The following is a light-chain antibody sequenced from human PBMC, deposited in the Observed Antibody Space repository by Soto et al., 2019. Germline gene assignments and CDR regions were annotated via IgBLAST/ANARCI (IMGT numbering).Light chain of an antibody. CDR3: QQYNNWPQT. V-gene: IGKV3-15*01. Sequence: EMVMTPCPATIFVSTGERATLSCRASQSISSNLAWYQQKPGQAPRLLIYGASTRATGIPARVSGSGSGTEFTLTISSLQSEDFAVYYCQQYNNWPQTFGQGTKV. CDR1: QSISSN. CDR2: GAS. J-gene: IGKJ1*01.